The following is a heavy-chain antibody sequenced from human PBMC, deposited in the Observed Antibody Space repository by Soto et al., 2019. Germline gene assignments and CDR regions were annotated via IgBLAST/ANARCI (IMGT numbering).Heavy chain of an antibody. J-gene: IGHJ4*02. Sequence: GESLKISCQGSGYSFASYWITWVRQMPGKGLEWMGRIDPSDSYTNYSPSFQGHVTISVDESTSTAHLQWSSLKASDIATYYCARQRGDCSGGSCLVGYFDYWGQGTLVTVSS. CDR3: ARQRGDCSGGSCLVGYFDY. V-gene: IGHV5-10-1*01. D-gene: IGHD2-15*01. CDR2: IDPSDSYT. CDR1: GYSFASYW.